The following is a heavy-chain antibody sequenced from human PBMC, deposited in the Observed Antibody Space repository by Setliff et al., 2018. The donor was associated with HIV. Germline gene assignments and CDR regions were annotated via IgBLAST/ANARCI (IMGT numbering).Heavy chain of an antibody. V-gene: IGHV4-34*01. J-gene: IGHJ3*02. CDR1: GGSFTDIGGSFTDYY. Sequence: KPSETLSLTCAVFGGSFTDIGGSFTDYYWIWIRQPPGKGLEWIGEINHSGSTHYNPSLKSRFTISVDTSKNQFSLRLSSVTAADTAVFFCARHLYWNPDAFDIWGQGTMVT. D-gene: IGHD1-1*01. CDR2: INHSGST. CDR3: ARHLYWNPDAFDI.